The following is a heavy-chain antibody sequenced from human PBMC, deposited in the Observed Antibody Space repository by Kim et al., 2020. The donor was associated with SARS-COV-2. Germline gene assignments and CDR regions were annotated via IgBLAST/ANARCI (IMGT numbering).Heavy chain of an antibody. CDR3: ATNPPPSYGPGYYYYGMDV. CDR2: IYSGGST. V-gene: IGHV3-66*01. D-gene: IGHD3-10*01. Sequence: GGSLRLSCAASGFTVSSNYMSWVRQAPGKGLEWVSVIYSGGSTYYADSVKGRFTISRDNSKNTLYLQMNSLRAEDTAVYYCATNPPPSYGPGYYYYGMDVWGQGTTVTVSS. CDR1: GFTVSSNY. J-gene: IGHJ6*02.